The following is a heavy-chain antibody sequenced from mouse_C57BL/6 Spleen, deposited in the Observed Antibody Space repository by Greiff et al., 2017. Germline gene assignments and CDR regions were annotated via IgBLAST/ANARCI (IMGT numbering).Heavy chain of an antibody. CDR3: ARGDNSNSGFAY. J-gene: IGHJ3*01. D-gene: IGHD2-5*01. Sequence: QVQLQQPGAELVKPGASVKLSCKASGYTFTSYWMQWVIQRPGQGLEWIGEIDPSDSYTNYNQKFKGKATLTLDTSSSTAYMQLSSLTSEDSAVSSCARGDNSNSGFAYWGEGTLVTVSA. V-gene: IGHV1-50*01. CDR1: GYTFTSYW. CDR2: IDPSDSYT.